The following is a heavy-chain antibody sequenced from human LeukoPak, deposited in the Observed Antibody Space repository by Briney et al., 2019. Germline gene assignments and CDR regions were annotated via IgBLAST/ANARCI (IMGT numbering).Heavy chain of an antibody. D-gene: IGHD5-18*01. V-gene: IGHV3-23*01. J-gene: IGHJ4*02. Sequence: GGSLRLSCAASGFTFRDYAMAWVRQAPGRGPEWVSTFTAGGNTTFYADSVKGRFIITRDNSKNTLYLQMNSLRAEDTAVYYCAKVLSKIYIYGPFDYWGQGSLVTVSS. CDR1: GFTFRDYA. CDR2: FTAGGNTT. CDR3: AKVLSKIYIYGPFDY.